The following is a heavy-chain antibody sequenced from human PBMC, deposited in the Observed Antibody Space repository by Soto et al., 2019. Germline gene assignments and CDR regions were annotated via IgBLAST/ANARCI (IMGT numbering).Heavy chain of an antibody. D-gene: IGHD6-13*01. Sequence: QVQLQDPGPGLGNPSQTLSLTCTVSGGSVSGGGGNYWSRIRQHPGKGLEGIGYIYYSGSTYYTPPLKSRVTISLDTSKNQFSLMLSSVTAADTAVYFCARAPNSWYVYFADWGQGTLVTVSS. V-gene: IGHV4-31*03. J-gene: IGHJ4*02. CDR2: IYYSGST. CDR1: GGSVSGGGGNY. CDR3: ARAPNSWYVYFAD.